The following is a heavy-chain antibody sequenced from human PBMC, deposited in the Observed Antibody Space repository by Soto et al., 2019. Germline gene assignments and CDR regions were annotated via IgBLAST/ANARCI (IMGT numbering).Heavy chain of an antibody. CDR3: ARSHITIFGVVTPFDP. CDR2: IYYSGST. CDR1: GGSFSSGGYY. V-gene: IGHV4-31*03. J-gene: IGHJ5*02. Sequence: QVQLQESCPGLVKPSQTLSLTCTVSGGSFSSGGYYWSWIRQHPGKGLEWIGYIYYSGSTYYNPSLKSRVTISVDTSKNQFPLKLSSVTAADTAVYYCARSHITIFGVVTPFDPWGQGGLVTVSS. D-gene: IGHD3-3*01.